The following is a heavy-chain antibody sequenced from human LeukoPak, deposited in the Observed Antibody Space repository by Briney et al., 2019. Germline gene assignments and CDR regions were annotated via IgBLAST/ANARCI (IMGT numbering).Heavy chain of an antibody. CDR1: GFTFSSYW. CDR3: ARDVSRISDY. D-gene: IGHD2-15*01. J-gene: IGHJ4*02. CDR2: INGDGRNI. V-gene: IGHV3-74*01. Sequence: PGGSLRLSYVASGFTFSSYWMHWVRQDPRKGLVWVSRINGDGRNINYADSVRGRFTISRDNAKNTLYLQMNTLRVEDTAVYYCARDVSRISDYWGQGTLVTVSS.